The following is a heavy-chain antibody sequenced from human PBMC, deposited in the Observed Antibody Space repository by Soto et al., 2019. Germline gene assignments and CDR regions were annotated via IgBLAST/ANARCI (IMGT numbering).Heavy chain of an antibody. Sequence: SETLSLTYTVSGGSISSSSYYWGWIRQPPGKGLEWIGSIYYSGSTYYNPSLKSRVTISVDTSKNQFSLKLSSVTAADTAVYYCARLIKIVGATRFDYWGQGTLVTVSS. CDR1: GGSISSSSYY. J-gene: IGHJ4*02. V-gene: IGHV4-39*01. CDR3: ARLIKIVGATRFDY. CDR2: IYYSGST. D-gene: IGHD1-26*01.